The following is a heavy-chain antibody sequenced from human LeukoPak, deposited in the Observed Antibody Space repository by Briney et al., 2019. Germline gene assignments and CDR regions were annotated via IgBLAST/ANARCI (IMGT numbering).Heavy chain of an antibody. CDR2: INPSGGST. CDR1: GYTFTSYY. CDR3: ARGSSGSYSVAY. J-gene: IGHJ4*02. V-gene: IGHV1-46*01. Sequence: RPSGKASCKASGYTFTSYYMDWVRQPPGQGLEWMGIINPSGGSTSYAQKFQGRVTMASDTSTSTVYMEMSSLRSEDAAVYYCARGSSGSYSVAYWGQGTLVTVSS. D-gene: IGHD6-19*01.